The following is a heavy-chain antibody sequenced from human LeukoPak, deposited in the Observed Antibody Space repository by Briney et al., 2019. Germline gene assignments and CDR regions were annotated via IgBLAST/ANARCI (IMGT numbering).Heavy chain of an antibody. Sequence: TGGSLRLSCAASGFTFSTFAMSWVRQPPGKGLEWVSGIGSSGSGTLHADSVKGRFTISRDNSKNTLYLQMNSLRAEDTAVYYCAKDRSQQLAHAREPFDYWGQGTLVTVSS. J-gene: IGHJ4*02. CDR2: IGSSGSGT. V-gene: IGHV3-23*01. D-gene: IGHD6-6*01. CDR1: GFTFSTFA. CDR3: AKDRSQQLAHAREPFDY.